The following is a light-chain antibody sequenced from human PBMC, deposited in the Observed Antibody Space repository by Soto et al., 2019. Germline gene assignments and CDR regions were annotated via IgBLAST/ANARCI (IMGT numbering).Light chain of an antibody. Sequence: EIVMTQSPATLSVSLGERVTLSCRASQSVSSYLAWYQQKPGQAPRLLISDASTRATDIPDRFSVSGSGSDCTLTISSLQSTDLALYSCLQYSTWPPLYTFGQGTKLEIK. CDR3: LQYSTWPPLYT. CDR2: DAS. V-gene: IGKV3-15*01. J-gene: IGKJ2*01. CDR1: QSVSSY.